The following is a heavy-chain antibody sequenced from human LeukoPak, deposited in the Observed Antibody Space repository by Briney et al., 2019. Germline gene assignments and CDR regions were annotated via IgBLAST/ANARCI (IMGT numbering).Heavy chain of an antibody. J-gene: IGHJ3*02. V-gene: IGHV4-34*01. CDR1: GGSFSGYY. CDR3: ARAWGVADAFDI. Sequence: SGTLSLTCAVYGGSFSGYYWSWIRQPPWRGREWVGEINHSGSNNYNPSLKSRVTIPVDASKNQFSLKLSSVTAADTAVYYCARAWGVADAFDIWGQGTMVTVSS. D-gene: IGHD3-10*01. CDR2: INHSGSN.